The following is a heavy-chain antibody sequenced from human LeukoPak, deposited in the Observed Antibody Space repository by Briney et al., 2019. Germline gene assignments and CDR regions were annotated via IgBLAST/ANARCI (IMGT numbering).Heavy chain of an antibody. V-gene: IGHV1-18*01. CDR3: AREDYYDSSGYQNWFDP. CDR2: ISAYNGNT. J-gene: IGHJ5*02. Sequence: GASVEVSCKASGYTFTSYGISWVRQAPGQGLEWMGWISAYNGNTNYAQKLQGRVTMTTDTSTSTAYMELRSLRSDDTAVYYCAREDYYDSSGYQNWFDPWGQGTLVTVSS. D-gene: IGHD3-22*01. CDR1: GYTFTSYG.